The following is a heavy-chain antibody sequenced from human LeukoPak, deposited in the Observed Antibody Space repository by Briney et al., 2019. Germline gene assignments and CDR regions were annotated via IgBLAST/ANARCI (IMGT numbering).Heavy chain of an antibody. V-gene: IGHV3-23*01. J-gene: IGHJ4*02. CDR1: GFMLSTYT. CDR3: AKEQRIPCYFDY. Sequence: GGSLRLSCEASGFMLSTYTMSWVRPAPGQGLEWVSAISRSCDRTYYEDPLKHRFTISKNNSKNTVYLQMHSLRAEHTAVYYYAKEQRIPCYFDYWGQGALVTVS. CDR2: ISRSCDRT. D-gene: IGHD2-15*01.